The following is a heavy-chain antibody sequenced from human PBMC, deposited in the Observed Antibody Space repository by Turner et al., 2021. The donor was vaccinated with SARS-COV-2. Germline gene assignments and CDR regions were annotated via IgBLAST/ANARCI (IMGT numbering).Heavy chain of an antibody. V-gene: IGHV4-59*01. J-gene: IGHJ5*02. CDR1: GGSISSYY. CDR2: IYYSGST. Sequence: QVQLQESGPGLVKPSKTLSLTCTGSGGSISSYYWSWIRQPPGKGLEWIGYIYYSGSTNYNYSLKSRVTISVDTSKNQFSLKLSSVTAADTAVYYCARRTGEWLVPGWFDPWGQGTLVTVSS. D-gene: IGHD6-19*01. CDR3: ARRTGEWLVPGWFDP.